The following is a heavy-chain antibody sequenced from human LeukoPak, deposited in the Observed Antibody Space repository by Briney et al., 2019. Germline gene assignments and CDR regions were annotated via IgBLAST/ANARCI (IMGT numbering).Heavy chain of an antibody. D-gene: IGHD1-7*01. CDR2: ISNNEDNR. CDR3: VKDLGTRIGTIEY. V-gene: IGHV3-64D*06. CDR1: GFSFSLYA. J-gene: IGHJ4*02. Sequence: GGSLRLSCSASGFSFSLYAMHWVRQAPGKGLECVSGISNNEDNRHYADSVRGRFTISRDNSKNTLYLQMSSLRPEDTAVYYCVKDLGTRIGTIEYWGQGTVVTVCS.